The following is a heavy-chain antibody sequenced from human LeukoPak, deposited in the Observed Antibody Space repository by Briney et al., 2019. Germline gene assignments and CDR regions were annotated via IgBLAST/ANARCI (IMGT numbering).Heavy chain of an antibody. J-gene: IGHJ4*02. V-gene: IGHV5-51*01. CDR1: GYSFTNYW. D-gene: IGHD2-15*01. CDR3: ATGRYCSGTTCYSSLDF. Sequence: HGESLKISCKGSGYSFTNYWIAWVRQMPGKGLEWMGIIDPGDSNTRYSPSFQGQVTISVDKSITTAYLQWSSLKASDTAVYYCATGRYCSGTTCYSSLDFWGQGTLVTVSS. CDR2: IDPGDSNT.